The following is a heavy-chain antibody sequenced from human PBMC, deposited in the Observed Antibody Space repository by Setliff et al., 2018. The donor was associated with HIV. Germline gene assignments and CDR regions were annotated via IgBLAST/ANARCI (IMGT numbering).Heavy chain of an antibody. CDR3: ASRGIVVVTMSMPDEFFVH. V-gene: IGHV4-39*01. CDR2: IYYSGTT. D-gene: IGHD2-21*02. Sequence: SKTLSLTCSVSGGSINSDNYYWGWIRQAPGKGLEWIGSIYYSGTTYYNPSLRGRVTISVDRSRNQFSLTLNSVTAADTATYYCASRGIVVVTMSMPDEFFVHWGHGTLVTVSS. J-gene: IGHJ1*01. CDR1: GGSINSDNYY.